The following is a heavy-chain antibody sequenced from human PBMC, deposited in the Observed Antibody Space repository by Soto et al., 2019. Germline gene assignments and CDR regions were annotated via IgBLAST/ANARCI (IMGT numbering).Heavy chain of an antibody. CDR1: AYTFTAYY. Sequence: ASVKVSCKDSAYTFTAYYLHWVRQAPGQGLEWMGWINPQTGGRNYAQKFPGRVTLTRDTSITTAYMELSSLTSDDTAVYYCSRALDSSSMGRFDPWGQGTLVTLSS. CDR2: INPQTGGR. J-gene: IGHJ5*02. CDR3: SRALDSSSMGRFDP. D-gene: IGHD3-22*01. V-gene: IGHV1-2*02.